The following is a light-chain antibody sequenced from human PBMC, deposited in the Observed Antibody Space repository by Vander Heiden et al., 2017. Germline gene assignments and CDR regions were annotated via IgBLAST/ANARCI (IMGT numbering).Light chain of an antibody. V-gene: IGKV1-8*01. Sequence: AIRMTQSPSSFSASTGDRVTNTCRASQGISSYLAWYQQKPGKAPKLLIYAASTLQSGVPSRFSGSGSGTDFTLTISCLQSEDCATYYCQQYYSYPPTFGQGTKVEIK. CDR1: QGISSY. CDR2: AAS. J-gene: IGKJ1*01. CDR3: QQYYSYPPT.